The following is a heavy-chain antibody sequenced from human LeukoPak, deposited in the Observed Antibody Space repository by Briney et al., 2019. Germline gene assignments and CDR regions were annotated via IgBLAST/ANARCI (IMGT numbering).Heavy chain of an antibody. CDR3: ARGPYNWNYREPFDY. CDR2: IKEDGSEK. J-gene: IGHJ4*02. D-gene: IGHD1-7*01. CDR1: GFMFSSYW. Sequence: GGSLRLSCAASGFMFSSYWMSWVRQAPGKGLEWVADIKEDGSEKSYVDSVKGRFTISRDNAKNSLYLQMNSLRAEDTAVYYCARGPYNWNYREPFDYWGQGTLVTVSS. V-gene: IGHV3-7*01.